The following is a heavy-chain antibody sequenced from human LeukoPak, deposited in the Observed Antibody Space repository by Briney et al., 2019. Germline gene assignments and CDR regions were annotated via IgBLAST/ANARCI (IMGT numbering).Heavy chain of an antibody. Sequence: SVKVSCKASGGTFSSYAISWVRQAPGQGLEWMGGIIPIFGTANYAQKFQGRVTMTRNTSISTAYMELSSLRSEDTAVYYCARAFSSWYDYWGQGTLVTVSS. CDR3: ARAFSSWYDY. V-gene: IGHV1-69*05. J-gene: IGHJ4*02. D-gene: IGHD6-13*01. CDR2: IIPIFGTA. CDR1: GGTFSSYA.